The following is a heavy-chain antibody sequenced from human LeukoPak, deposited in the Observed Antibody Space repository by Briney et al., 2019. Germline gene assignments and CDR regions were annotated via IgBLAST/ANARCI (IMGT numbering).Heavy chain of an antibody. CDR2: IIPIFGTA. Sequence: VASVKVSCKASGGTLSSYAISWVRQAPGQGLEWMGGIIPIFGTANYAQKFQGRVTITADESTSTAYMELSSLRSEDTAVYYCARRMKAAAGSHYFDYWGQGTLVTVSS. D-gene: IGHD6-13*01. V-gene: IGHV1-69*13. CDR3: ARRMKAAAGSHYFDY. CDR1: GGTLSSYA. J-gene: IGHJ4*02.